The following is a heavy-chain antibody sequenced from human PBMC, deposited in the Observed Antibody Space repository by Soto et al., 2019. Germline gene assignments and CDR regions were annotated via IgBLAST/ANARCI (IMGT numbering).Heavy chain of an antibody. V-gene: IGHV1-2*04. CDR2: INPNSGGT. Sequence: GTSVKLSCEACGDRFTSYGISWVRQAPKQGLEWMGWINPNSGGTNYAQKFQGWVTMTRDTSISTAYMELSRLRSDDTAVYYCAREIYGSGSYFDYYYGMDVWGQGTLVTVSS. J-gene: IGHJ6*02. D-gene: IGHD3-10*01. CDR1: GDRFTSYG. CDR3: AREIYGSGSYFDYYYGMDV.